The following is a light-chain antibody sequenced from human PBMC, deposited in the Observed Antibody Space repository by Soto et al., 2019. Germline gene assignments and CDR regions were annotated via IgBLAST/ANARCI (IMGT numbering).Light chain of an antibody. CDR2: VAS. Sequence: EIVMTQSPATLSVSPGERATLSCRASQSVSSNLAWYQQKPGQTPKLLIYVASTRATVIPARFSCSGSGTEFTLTISSLQSEDFAVYYCQQYNVWPLTFGGGTKVEFK. J-gene: IGKJ4*01. V-gene: IGKV3-15*01. CDR1: QSVSSN. CDR3: QQYNVWPLT.